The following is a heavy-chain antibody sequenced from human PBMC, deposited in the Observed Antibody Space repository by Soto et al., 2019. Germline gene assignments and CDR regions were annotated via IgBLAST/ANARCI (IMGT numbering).Heavy chain of an antibody. J-gene: IGHJ6*02. CDR3: ARDLRGVGYCSSTSCPRGYYYYYYGVDV. CDR2: INAGNGNT. D-gene: IGHD2-2*01. Sequence: ASVKVSCKASGYTFTSYAMHWVRQAPGQRLEWMGWINAGNGNTKYSQKFQGRVTITRDTSASTAYMELSSLRSEDTAVYYCARDLRGVGYCSSTSCPRGYYYYYYGVDVWGQGTTVTVSS. CDR1: GYTFTSYA. V-gene: IGHV1-3*01.